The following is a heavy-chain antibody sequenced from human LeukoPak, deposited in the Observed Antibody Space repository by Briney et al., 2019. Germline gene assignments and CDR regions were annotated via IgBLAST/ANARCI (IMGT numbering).Heavy chain of an antibody. J-gene: IGHJ5*02. CDR3: ARGKTSQNIVTRKTYNWFDP. D-gene: IGHD2/OR15-2a*01. V-gene: IGHV3-21*01. CDR2: ISSSSNYI. CDR1: EFTFSSYN. Sequence: GGSLRLSCAASEFTFSSYNMNWVRQAPGKGLEWVSSISSSSNYIYYADSVKGRFTISRDNAKNSLYLQMKSLRAEDTAVYYCARGKTSQNIVTRKTYNWFDPWGQGTLVTVSS.